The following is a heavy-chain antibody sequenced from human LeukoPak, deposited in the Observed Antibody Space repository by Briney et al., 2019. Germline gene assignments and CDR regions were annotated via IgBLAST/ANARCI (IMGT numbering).Heavy chain of an antibody. CDR3: AAWGQYYDSSGYYYWGYFDY. V-gene: IGHV4-59*01. J-gene: IGHJ4*02. CDR2: IYYMGST. CDR1: GGSIISNY. Sequence: PSETLSLTCSVSGGSIISNYWSWIRQPPGKGLEWIGYIYYMGSTNYNPSLKSRVTISVDTSKNQFSLRLNSVTAADTAVYYCAAWGQYYDSSGYYYWGYFDYWGQGTLVTVSS. D-gene: IGHD3-22*01.